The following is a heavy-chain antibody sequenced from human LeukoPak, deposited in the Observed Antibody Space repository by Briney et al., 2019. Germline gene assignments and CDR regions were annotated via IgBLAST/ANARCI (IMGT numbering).Heavy chain of an antibody. D-gene: IGHD2-15*01. J-gene: IGHJ4*02. CDR3: AKAGEYCPDGSCYSENYYFDY. V-gene: IGHV3-23*01. CDR1: GFTFNNYA. CDR2: ISGSGGST. Sequence: GGSLRLSCAASGFTFNNYAMAWVRQAPGKGLEWVAGISGSGGSTFYSVKGRFTISRDNSKNTLFLQMNRLRAEDTAIYYCAKAGEYCPDGSCYSENYYFDYWGQGTLVTVSS.